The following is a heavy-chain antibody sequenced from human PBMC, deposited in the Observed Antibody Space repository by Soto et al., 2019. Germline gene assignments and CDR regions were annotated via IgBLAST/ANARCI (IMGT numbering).Heavy chain of an antibody. J-gene: IGHJ6*02. D-gene: IGHD2-8*01. V-gene: IGHV3-9*01. CDR2: ISWNSGSI. Sequence: EVQLVESGGGLVQPGRSLRLSCAASGFTFDDYAMHWVRQAPGKGLEWVSGISWNSGSIGYADSVKGRFTISRDNAKNSLYLQMSSLRAEDTALYYCAKDIAEVSNYYYGMDVWGQGTTVTVSS. CDR1: GFTFDDYA. CDR3: AKDIAEVSNYYYGMDV.